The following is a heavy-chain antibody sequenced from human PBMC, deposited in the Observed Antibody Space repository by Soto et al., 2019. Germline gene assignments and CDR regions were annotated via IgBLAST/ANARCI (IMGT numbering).Heavy chain of an antibody. CDR2: ISSTGTSM. CDR1: GFTFSSYE. V-gene: IGHV3-48*03. J-gene: IGHJ4*02. Sequence: PGGSLRLSCAASGFTFSSYEMNWVRQAPGKGLEWVSYISSTGTSMDYADSVKGRFTISRDNAKNSLFLQLNSLRDEDTAVYYCARDTHFIDYWGQGTLVSVSA. CDR3: ARDTHFIDY.